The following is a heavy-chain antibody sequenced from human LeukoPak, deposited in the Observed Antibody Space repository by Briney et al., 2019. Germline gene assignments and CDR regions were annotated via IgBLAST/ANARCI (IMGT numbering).Heavy chain of an antibody. D-gene: IGHD3-10*01. V-gene: IGHV3-7*01. Sequence: PGGSLRLSCAASGFTFSSYWMSWVRQAPGKGLEWVANIKQDGSEKYYVDSVKGRFTISRDNAKNSLYLQMNSLGAEDTAVYYCARDPSKPSPLLVHGRDYFDYWGQGTLVTVSS. CDR3: ARDPSKPSPLLVHGRDYFDY. J-gene: IGHJ4*02. CDR1: GFTFSSYW. CDR2: IKQDGSEK.